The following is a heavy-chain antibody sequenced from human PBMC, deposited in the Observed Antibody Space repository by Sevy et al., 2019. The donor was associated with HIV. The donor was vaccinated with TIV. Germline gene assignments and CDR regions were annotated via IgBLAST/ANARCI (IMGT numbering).Heavy chain of an antibody. CDR1: GFTFSSYG. D-gene: IGHD3-10*01. V-gene: IGHV3-33*01. J-gene: IGHJ6*02. CDR2: IWYDGSNK. CDR3: AREREFPTLGYYYYGIDV. Sequence: GGSLRLSCAASGFTFSSYGMHWVRQAPGRGLEWVAVIWYDGSNKYYADSVKGRFTISRDNSKNTLYLQMNSLRAEDTAVYYCAREREFPTLGYYYYGIDVWGQGTTVTVSS.